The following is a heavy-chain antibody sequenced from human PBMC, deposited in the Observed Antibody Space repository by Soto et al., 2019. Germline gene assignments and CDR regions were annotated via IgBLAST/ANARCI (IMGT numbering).Heavy chain of an antibody. Sequence: QVQLVESGGGVVQPGRSLRLSCAASGFTFSSYAMHWVRQAPGKGLEWVAVISYDGSNKYYADSVKGRFTISRDNSKNTLYLQMNSLGAEDTAVYYCAGGITIFGVVIPNYAFDIWGQGTMVTVSS. V-gene: IGHV3-30-3*01. J-gene: IGHJ3*02. CDR3: AGGITIFGVVIPNYAFDI. CDR2: ISYDGSNK. CDR1: GFTFSSYA. D-gene: IGHD3-3*01.